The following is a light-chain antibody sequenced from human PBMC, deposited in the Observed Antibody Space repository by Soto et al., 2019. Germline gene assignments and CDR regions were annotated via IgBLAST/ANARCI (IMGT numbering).Light chain of an antibody. Sequence: QSALTQPASVSGSPGQSISISCTGTSXDVGAYNYVYWYQHHPGKAPKLLIYEVNNRPSGVSDRFSGSKSGNTASLTISGLQAEDEGDYYCNSYTRSSTYVLGTGTKLTVL. CDR1: SXDVGAYNY. V-gene: IGLV2-14*01. CDR2: EVN. J-gene: IGLJ1*01. CDR3: NSYTRSSTYV.